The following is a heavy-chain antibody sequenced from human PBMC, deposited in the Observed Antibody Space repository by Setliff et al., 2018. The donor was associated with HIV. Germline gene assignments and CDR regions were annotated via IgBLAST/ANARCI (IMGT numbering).Heavy chain of an antibody. CDR2: IYYSGST. CDR3: VGSTIAAAVYYYYYCMDV. Sequence: PSETLSLTCTVSGGSISSSSYYWGWIRQPPGKGLEWIGSIYYSGSTYANPSLKRRVTISVDTSKNQFSLNLSSVTAADTAVYYCVGSTIAAAVYYYYYCMDVWGKGTTVTVSS. CDR1: GGSISSSSYY. D-gene: IGHD6-13*01. V-gene: IGHV4-39*01. J-gene: IGHJ6*03.